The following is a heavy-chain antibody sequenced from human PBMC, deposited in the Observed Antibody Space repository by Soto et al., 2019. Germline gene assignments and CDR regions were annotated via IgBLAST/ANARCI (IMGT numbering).Heavy chain of an antibody. V-gene: IGHV3-66*01. J-gene: IGHJ4*02. CDR1: GFTVSNNY. Sequence: ELQLVASGGGLVQPGGSLRLSCAASGFTVSNNYVSWVRQAPGKGLEWVSLICSNGDTRYADSVKGRFTISRDSSSNTLYLQMNSLRVEDTAVYYCARDGTYNWVGGQGIHVTVSS. D-gene: IGHD1-1*01. CDR3: ARDGTYNWV. CDR2: ICSNGDT.